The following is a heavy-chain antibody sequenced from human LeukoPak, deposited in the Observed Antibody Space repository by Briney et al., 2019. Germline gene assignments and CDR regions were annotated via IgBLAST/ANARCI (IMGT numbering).Heavy chain of an antibody. Sequence: GGSLRLSCAASGFTFSSYSMNWVRQAPGKGLEWVSSISSSSSYIYYADSVKGRFTISRDNAKNSLYLQMNSLRAEDTAVYYCARGLYCSSTSCYFVVGWFDPGGQGRLVTVS. CDR2: ISSSSSYI. D-gene: IGHD2-2*01. CDR1: GFTFSSYS. CDR3: ARGLYCSSTSCYFVVGWFDP. V-gene: IGHV3-21*01. J-gene: IGHJ5*02.